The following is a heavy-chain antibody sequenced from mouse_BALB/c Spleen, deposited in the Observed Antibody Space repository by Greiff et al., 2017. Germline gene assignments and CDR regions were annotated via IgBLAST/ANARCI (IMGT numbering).Heavy chain of an antibody. CDR3: ARQRGFAY. CDR1: GFNIKDTY. CDR2: IDPANGNT. J-gene: IGHJ3*01. Sequence: EVQLKESGAELVKPGASVKLSCTASGFNIKDTYMHWVKQRPEQGLEWIGRIDPANGNTKYDPKFQGKATITADTSSNTAYLQLSSLTSEDTAVYYCARQRGFAYWGQGTLVTVSA. V-gene: IGHV14-3*02.